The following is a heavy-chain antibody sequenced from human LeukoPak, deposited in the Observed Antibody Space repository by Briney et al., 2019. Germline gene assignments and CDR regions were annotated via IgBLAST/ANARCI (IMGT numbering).Heavy chain of an antibody. CDR1: GFTFSGYI. CDR3: ARDQWLDY. CDR2: IGTSGNTM. J-gene: IGHJ4*02. V-gene: IGHV3-48*01. D-gene: IGHD6-19*01. Sequence: GGSLRLSCAASGFTFSGYIMNWVRQAPGKGLEWVSFIGTSGNTMYYADSVKGRFTVSRDNAKNSLYLQMNSLRAEDTAVYYCARDQWLDYWGRGTLVTVSS.